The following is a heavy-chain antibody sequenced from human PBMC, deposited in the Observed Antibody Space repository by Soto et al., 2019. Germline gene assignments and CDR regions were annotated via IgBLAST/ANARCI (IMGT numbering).Heavy chain of an antibody. V-gene: IGHV4-31*03. J-gene: IGHJ6*02. Sequence: TLSLTCTVSGGSISSGGYYWSWIRQHPGKGLEWIGYIYYSGSTYYNPSLKSRVTISVDTSKNQFSLKLSSVTAADTAVYYCARDWAVRTVSSRYYYYGMDVWGQGTTVTVSS. D-gene: IGHD2-2*01. CDR1: GGSISSGGYY. CDR3: ARDWAVRTVSSRYYYYGMDV. CDR2: IYYSGST.